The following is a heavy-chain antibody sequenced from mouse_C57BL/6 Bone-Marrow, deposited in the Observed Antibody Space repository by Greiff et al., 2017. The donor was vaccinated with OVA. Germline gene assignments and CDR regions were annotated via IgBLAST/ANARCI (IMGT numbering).Heavy chain of an antibody. CDR1: GFNIKDDY. CDR3: TTGYGNYVGYFDY. CDR2: IDPENGDT. D-gene: IGHD2-10*02. Sequence: EVQLVESGAELVRPGASVKLSCTASGFNIKDDYMHWVKQRPEQGLEWIGWIDPENGDTEYASKFQGKATITADTSSNTAYLQLSSLTSEDTAVYYCTTGYGNYVGYFDYWGQGTTLTVSS. V-gene: IGHV14-4*01. J-gene: IGHJ2*01.